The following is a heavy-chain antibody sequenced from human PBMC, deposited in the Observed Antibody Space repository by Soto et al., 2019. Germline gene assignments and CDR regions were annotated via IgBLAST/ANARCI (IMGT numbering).Heavy chain of an antibody. D-gene: IGHD4-4*01. Sequence: GASVKVSCKASGGTFSSYAISWVRQAPGQGLEWMGGIIPIFGTANYAQKFQGRVTITADESTSTAYMELSSLRSEDTAVYYCARPYSNYGDEDWFDPWGQGTLVTVSS. V-gene: IGHV1-69*13. CDR1: GGTFSSYA. CDR3: ARPYSNYGDEDWFDP. CDR2: IIPIFGTA. J-gene: IGHJ5*02.